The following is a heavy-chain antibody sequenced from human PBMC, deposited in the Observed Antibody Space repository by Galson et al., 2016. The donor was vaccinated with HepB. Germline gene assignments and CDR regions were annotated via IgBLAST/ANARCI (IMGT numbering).Heavy chain of an antibody. J-gene: IGHJ5*02. CDR2: IYHTGTS. D-gene: IGHD2-2*01. V-gene: IGHV4-4*02. Sequence: SETLSLTCAVSGASISDSNWWTWVRQVPGKGLEWIGEIYHTGTSNNNPFLNSRFTLSVDKSRNQFSLNVTSVTAADTAVYYCARAAIIPGARMVFDPWGQGIPVTVSS. CDR3: ARAAIIPGARMVFDP. CDR1: GASISDSNW.